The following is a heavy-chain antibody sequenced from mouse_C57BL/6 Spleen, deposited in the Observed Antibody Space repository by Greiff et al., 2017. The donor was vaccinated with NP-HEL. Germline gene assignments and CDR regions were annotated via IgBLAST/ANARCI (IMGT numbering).Heavy chain of an antibody. Sequence: DVQLVESGGGLVKPGGSLKLSCAASGFTFSDYGMHWVRQAPEKGLEWVAYISSGSSTIYYADTVKGRFTISRDNAKNTLFLQMTSLRSEDTAMYYCARKKMSYWGQGTLVTVSA. CDR3: ARKKMSY. J-gene: IGHJ3*01. CDR1: GFTFSDYG. CDR2: ISSGSSTI. V-gene: IGHV5-17*01.